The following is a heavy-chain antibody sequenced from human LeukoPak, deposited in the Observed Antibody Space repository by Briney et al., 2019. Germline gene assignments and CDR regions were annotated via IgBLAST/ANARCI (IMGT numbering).Heavy chain of an antibody. CDR1: GFTFSSDS. V-gene: IGHV3-23*01. J-gene: IGHJ4*02. Sequence: GGSLRLSCAASGFTFSSDSMTWVRQAPGKGLEWVSTINNNGVSTFYADPVKGRFTISRDNSKNTLYLQMNTLRAEDTAVYYCAKHAMIVVKPFDYWGQGTLVTVSS. CDR2: INNNGVST. D-gene: IGHD3-22*01. CDR3: AKHAMIVVKPFDY.